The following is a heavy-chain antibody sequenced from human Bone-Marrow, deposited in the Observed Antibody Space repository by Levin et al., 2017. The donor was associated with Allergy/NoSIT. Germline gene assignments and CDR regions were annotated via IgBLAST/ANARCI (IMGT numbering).Heavy chain of an antibody. CDR2: ISGSGSST. CDR1: GFTFSSYA. V-gene: IGHV3-23*01. D-gene: IGHD3-16*01. Sequence: GGSLRLSCAASGFTFSSYAMSWVRQAPGKGLEWVSDISGSGSSTYYADSVKGRFTISRDNSNKMLFLQMNSLRAEDTAVYYCAKFSGDSDMILVLIPPGYWGQGTLVTVSS. J-gene: IGHJ4*02. CDR3: AKFSGDSDMILVLIPPGY.